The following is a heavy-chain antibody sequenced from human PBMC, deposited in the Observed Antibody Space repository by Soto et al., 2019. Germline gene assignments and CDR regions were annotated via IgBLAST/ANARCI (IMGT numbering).Heavy chain of an antibody. D-gene: IGHD4-17*01. J-gene: IGHJ6*02. CDR2: IKSKTDGGTT. Sequence: PGGSLRLSCAASGFTFSNAWMSWVRQAPGKGLEWVGRIKSKTDGGTTDYAAPVKGRFTISRDDSKNTLYLQMNSLKTEDTAVYYCTTVGTTVTTANYYYYGMDVWGQGTTFTISS. V-gene: IGHV3-15*01. CDR3: TTVGTTVTTANYYYYGMDV. CDR1: GFTFSNAW.